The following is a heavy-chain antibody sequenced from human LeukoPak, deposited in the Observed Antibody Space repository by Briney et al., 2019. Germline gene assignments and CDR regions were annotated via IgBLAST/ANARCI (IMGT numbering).Heavy chain of an antibody. Sequence: PGGSLRFSCATSGFTFSSYSMSWVRQAPGKGLEWVSIVSKTGAYTYYADSVNGRFTVSRDNSGNTLYLQMRSLRAEDTAIYYCTSQTYSGSEKYYFDCWGQGTLVTVSS. CDR1: GFTFSSYS. CDR2: VSKTGAYT. D-gene: IGHD1-26*01. CDR3: TSQTYSGSEKYYFDC. V-gene: IGHV3-23*01. J-gene: IGHJ4*02.